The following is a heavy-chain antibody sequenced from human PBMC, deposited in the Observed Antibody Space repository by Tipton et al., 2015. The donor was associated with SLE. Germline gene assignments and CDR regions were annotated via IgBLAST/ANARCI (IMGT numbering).Heavy chain of an antibody. J-gene: IGHJ4*02. D-gene: IGHD3-10*01. CDR1: GGSISSGSYY. Sequence: TLSLTCTVSGGSISSGSYYCCWIRQPPGKGLEWIGSIYYSGSTYYNPSLKSRVTISVDTSKNQFSLKLSSVTAADTAVYYCARQGRFTGLDYWGQGTLVTVSS. CDR2: IYYSGST. CDR3: ARQGRFTGLDY. V-gene: IGHV4-39*07.